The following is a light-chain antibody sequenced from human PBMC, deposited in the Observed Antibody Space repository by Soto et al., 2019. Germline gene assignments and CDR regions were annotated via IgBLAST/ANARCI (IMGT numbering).Light chain of an antibody. Sequence: SYELTQPPSVSVAPEKTATITCGGDNIGINAVHWYQQKPGQAPLLVVYYDNDRPSGIPERFSGSTSGNTATLTISRVEARDEADYYCQLWNSSSDQGVFGGGTKLTVL. J-gene: IGLJ3*02. V-gene: IGLV3-21*04. CDR2: YDN. CDR1: NIGINA. CDR3: QLWNSSSDQGV.